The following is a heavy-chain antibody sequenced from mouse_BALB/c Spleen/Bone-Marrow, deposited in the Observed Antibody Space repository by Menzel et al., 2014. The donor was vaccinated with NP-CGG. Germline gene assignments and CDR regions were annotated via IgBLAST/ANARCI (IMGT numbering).Heavy chain of an antibody. CDR2: INPDSSAI. J-gene: IGHJ2*01. D-gene: IGHD2-14*01. Sequence: VQLKESGGGLVQPGGSLKLSCAASGFDFSRYWMNWVRQAPGKGLKWIGEINPDSSAIIYTPSLKDKFIISRDNAKNTLFLQMSEVRSEDTALYYCARPYYRYLYFDYWGQGTTLTVSS. V-gene: IGHV4-1*02. CDR3: ARPYYRYLYFDY. CDR1: GFDFSRYW.